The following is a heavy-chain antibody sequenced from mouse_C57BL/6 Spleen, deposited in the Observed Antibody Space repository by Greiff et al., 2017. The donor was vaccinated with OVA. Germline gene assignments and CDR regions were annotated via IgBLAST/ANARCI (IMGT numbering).Heavy chain of an antibody. CDR2: IHPNSGST. V-gene: IGHV1-64*01. Sequence: QVQLQQPGAELVKPGASVKLSCKASGYTFTSYWMHWVKQRPGQGLEWIGMIHPNSGSTNYNEKFKSKATLTVDKSSSTAYMQLSSLTSEDSAVYYCARGDTTVVANWSFDVWGTGTTVTVSS. J-gene: IGHJ1*03. CDR3: ARGDTTVVANWSFDV. CDR1: GYTFTSYW. D-gene: IGHD1-1*01.